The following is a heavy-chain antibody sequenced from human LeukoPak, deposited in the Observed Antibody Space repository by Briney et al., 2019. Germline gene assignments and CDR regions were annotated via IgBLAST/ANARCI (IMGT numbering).Heavy chain of an antibody. CDR1: GGTFSSYA. J-gene: IGHJ4*02. Sequence: SVKVSCKASGGTFSSYAISWVRQAPGQGLEWMGGITPIFGTANYAQKFQGRVTITADESTSTAYVELSSLRSEDTAVYYCASPTPRYSSSWPPLYYFDYWGQGTLVTVSS. V-gene: IGHV1-69*13. D-gene: IGHD6-13*01. CDR2: ITPIFGTA. CDR3: ASPTPRYSSSWPPLYYFDY.